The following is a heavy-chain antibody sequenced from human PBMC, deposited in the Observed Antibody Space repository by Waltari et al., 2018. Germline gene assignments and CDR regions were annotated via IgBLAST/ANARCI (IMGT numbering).Heavy chain of an antibody. D-gene: IGHD3-22*01. CDR3: AKSSVVTASYFDY. J-gene: IGHJ4*02. V-gene: IGHV3-21*04. CDR2: ISSSSSYI. Sequence: EVQLVESGGGLVKPGGSLRLSCAASGFTFSSYSMNWVRQAPGKGLEWVSSISSSSSYIYYADSVKGRFTISRDNSKNTLYLQMNSLRAEDTAVYYCAKSSVVTASYFDYWGQGTLVTVSS. CDR1: GFTFSSYS.